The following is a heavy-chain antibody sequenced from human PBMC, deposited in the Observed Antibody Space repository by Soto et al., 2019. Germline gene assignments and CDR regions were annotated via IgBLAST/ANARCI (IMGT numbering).Heavy chain of an antibody. CDR3: ARGGALFLEWLLYYFDY. CDR1: GFTFSSYS. V-gene: IGHV3-21*01. CDR2: ISSSSSYI. Sequence: PGGSLRLSCAASGFTFSSYSMNWVRQAPGKGLEWVSSISSSSSYIYYADSVKGRFTISRDNAKNSLYLQMNSLRAEDTAVYYCARGGALFLEWLLYYFDYWGQGTLVTVSS. D-gene: IGHD3-3*01. J-gene: IGHJ4*02.